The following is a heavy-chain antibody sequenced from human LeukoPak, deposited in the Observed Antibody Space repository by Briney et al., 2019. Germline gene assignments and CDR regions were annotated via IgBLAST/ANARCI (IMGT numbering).Heavy chain of an antibody. V-gene: IGHV3-30-3*01. Sequence: GGSLRLSCAASGFTFSSYAMHWARQAPGKGLEWVAVISYDGSNKYYADSVKGRFTISRDNSKNTLYLQMNSLRAEDTAVYYCARDLYSSGGQGIDYWGQGTLVTVSS. CDR3: ARDLYSSGGQGIDY. J-gene: IGHJ4*02. CDR1: GFTFSSYA. CDR2: ISYDGSNK. D-gene: IGHD6-19*01.